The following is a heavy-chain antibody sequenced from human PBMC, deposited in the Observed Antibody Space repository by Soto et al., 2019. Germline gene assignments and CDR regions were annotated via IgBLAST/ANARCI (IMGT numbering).Heavy chain of an antibody. Sequence: PGGSLSLSCAALGLTFTTFALTWVRQAPGKGLGWVSSITVDGGSTYYVDSVKGRFTVSRDNSKNTLYLQMDSLRAEDTAVYYCAKDVSERSVNDAHDIWGQGTMVTVSS. CDR2: ITVDGGST. CDR3: AKDVSERSVNDAHDI. V-gene: IGHV3-23*01. J-gene: IGHJ3*02. CDR1: GLTFTTFA.